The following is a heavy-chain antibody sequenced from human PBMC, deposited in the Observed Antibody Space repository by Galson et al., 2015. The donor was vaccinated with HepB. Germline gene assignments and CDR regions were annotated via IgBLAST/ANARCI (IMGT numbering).Heavy chain of an antibody. V-gene: IGHV3-48*03. CDR2: ISSSGSTI. J-gene: IGHJ4*02. CDR3: ARERPSRRYFDY. Sequence: SLRLSCAASGFTFSSYEMNWVRQAPGKGLEWVSYISSSGSTIYYADSVKGRFTISRDNAKNSLYLQMNSLRAEDTAVYYCARERPSRRYFDYWGQGTLVTVSS. CDR1: GFTFSSYE.